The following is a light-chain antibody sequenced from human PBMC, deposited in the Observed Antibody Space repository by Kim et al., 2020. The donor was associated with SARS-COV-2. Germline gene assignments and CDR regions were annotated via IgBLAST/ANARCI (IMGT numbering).Light chain of an antibody. V-gene: IGKV1-9*01. CDR1: QGISSY. J-gene: IGKJ4*01. CDR2: AAS. CDR3: QQLNSYPRF. Sequence: ASLGDRVTFTCRASQGISSYLAWYQQKPGKAPKLLIYAASTLESGVPSRFSRSGSGTEFTLTISSLQPEDFATYYCQQLNSYPRFFGGGTKVDIK.